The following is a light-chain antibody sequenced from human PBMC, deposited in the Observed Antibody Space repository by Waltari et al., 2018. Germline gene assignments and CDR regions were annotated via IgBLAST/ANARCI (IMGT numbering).Light chain of an antibody. V-gene: IGKV4-1*01. CDR1: QTVLYTSNNKNY. CDR2: WAS. Sequence: IVMTQSPDSLTVSLGERATINCKSSQTVLYTSNNKNYLAWYQQKPGQPPKLLIYWASTRESGVPDRFTGSGSGTDFTLSISSLQAEDVAVYFCQQYHTTPFTFGPGTKLDIK. J-gene: IGKJ3*01. CDR3: QQYHTTPFT.